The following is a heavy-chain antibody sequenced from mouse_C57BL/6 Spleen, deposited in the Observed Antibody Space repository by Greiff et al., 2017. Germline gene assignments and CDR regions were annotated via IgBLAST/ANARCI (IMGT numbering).Heavy chain of an antibody. D-gene: IGHD1-1*01. CDR2: ISSGSSTL. CDR1: GFTFSDYG. J-gene: IGHJ4*01. Sequence: EVKLVESGGGLVKPGGSLKLSCAASGFTFSDYGMHWVRQAPEKGLEWVAYISSGSSTLYYADTVKGRFTISRDNAKNTLFLQMTSLRSEDTAMYYCADTTVASYAMDYWGQGTSVTVSS. V-gene: IGHV5-17*01. CDR3: ADTTVASYAMDY.